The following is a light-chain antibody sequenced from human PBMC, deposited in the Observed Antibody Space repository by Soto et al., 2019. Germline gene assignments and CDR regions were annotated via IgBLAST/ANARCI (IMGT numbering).Light chain of an antibody. CDR2: DVS. CDR1: SSDVGGANY. CDR3: CSYSGTYTAYV. Sequence: QSALTQPRSVSGSPGQSVTISCTGTSSDVGGANYVSWYQQRPGKAPKLLIFDVSERPSGVPDHFSGSRSGNTASLTISGLQAEDEADYYCCSYSGTYTAYVFGTGTKVTVL. J-gene: IGLJ1*01. V-gene: IGLV2-11*01.